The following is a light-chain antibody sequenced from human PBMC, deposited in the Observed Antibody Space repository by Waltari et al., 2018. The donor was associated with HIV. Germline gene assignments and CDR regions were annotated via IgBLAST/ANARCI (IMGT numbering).Light chain of an antibody. V-gene: IGKV1-39*01. Sequence: DIQMTQSPSSLSASVGDRVTITCRASQSISNYLNWDQQKPGKAPKLLIYATSSLQSGVPSRFSGSGSATDFTLTISSLQPEDFATYYCQQSYSTPGTFGGGTKVEIK. J-gene: IGKJ4*01. CDR2: ATS. CDR1: QSISNY. CDR3: QQSYSTPGT.